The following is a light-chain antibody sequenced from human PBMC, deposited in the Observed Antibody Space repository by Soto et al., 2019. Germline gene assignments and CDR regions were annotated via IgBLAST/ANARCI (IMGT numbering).Light chain of an antibody. V-gene: IGKV1-13*02. Sequence: AIQLTQSPSSLSASVGDRVTITCRASQDIRGALAWYQQKPGKAPKFLIFDVSTLQSGVPSRFSGSGSGTDFTLTISSLQPEDFGTYDCQQFNTYPITFGKGTRLEIK. CDR3: QQFNTYPIT. J-gene: IGKJ5*01. CDR2: DVS. CDR1: QDIRGA.